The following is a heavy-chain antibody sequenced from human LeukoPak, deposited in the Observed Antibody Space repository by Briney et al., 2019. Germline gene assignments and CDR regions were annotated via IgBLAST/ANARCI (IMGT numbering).Heavy chain of an antibody. CDR2: IYHSGST. D-gene: IGHD5-12*01. Sequence: SETLSLTCAVSGGSISSSNWWSWVRQPPGKGLEWIGDIYHSGSTNYNPSLKSRVTISVDKSKNQFSLKLSSVTAADTAVYYCARARRGYSGYGPSGFDYWGQGTLVTVSS. J-gene: IGHJ4*02. CDR1: GGSISSSNW. CDR3: ARARRGYSGYGPSGFDY. V-gene: IGHV4-4*02.